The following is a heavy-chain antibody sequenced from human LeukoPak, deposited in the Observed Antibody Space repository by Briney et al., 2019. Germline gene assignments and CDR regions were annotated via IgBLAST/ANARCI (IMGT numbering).Heavy chain of an antibody. V-gene: IGHV3-30*18. CDR2: ISYDGSNK. J-gene: IGHJ4*02. CDR1: GFTFSSYG. Sequence: PGGSLRLSCAASGFTFSSYGMHWVRQAPGKGLECVAFISYDGSNKYYADSVKGRFTISRDNSKNTLYLQMNSLRAEDTAVYYCAKEAAAMGHFDCWGQGTLVTVSS. D-gene: IGHD5-18*01. CDR3: AKEAAAMGHFDC.